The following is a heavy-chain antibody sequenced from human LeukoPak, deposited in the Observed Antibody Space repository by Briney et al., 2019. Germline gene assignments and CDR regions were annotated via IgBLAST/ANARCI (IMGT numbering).Heavy chain of an antibody. J-gene: IGHJ5*02. CDR2: EQKDGSYK. D-gene: IGHD5-18*01. V-gene: IGHV3-30*02. CDR1: EFSFSSYG. Sequence: GGSLRLSCATSEFSFSSYGMHWARQAPGKGLEWVAFEQKDGSYKKYADSVKGRFTISRDNSKNTLYLQMNSLRVEDTAVYYCARVPVGQYSYDSWGQGSLVTVSS. CDR3: ARVPVGQYSYDS.